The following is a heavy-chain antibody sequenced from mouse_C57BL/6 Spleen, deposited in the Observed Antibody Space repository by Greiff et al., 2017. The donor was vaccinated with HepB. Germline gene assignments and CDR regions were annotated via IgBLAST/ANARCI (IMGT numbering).Heavy chain of an antibody. D-gene: IGHD2-4*01. V-gene: IGHV1-55*01. CDR1: GSTFTSYW. CDR3: ARDRDYDGTFDY. CDR2: IYPGSGST. Sequence: QVQLQQPGAELVKPGASVKMSCKASGSTFTSYWITWVKQRPGQGLEWIGDIYPGSGSTNYNEKFKSKATLTVDTSSSTAYMQLSSLTSEDSAVYYCARDRDYDGTFDYWGQGTTLTVSS. J-gene: IGHJ2*01.